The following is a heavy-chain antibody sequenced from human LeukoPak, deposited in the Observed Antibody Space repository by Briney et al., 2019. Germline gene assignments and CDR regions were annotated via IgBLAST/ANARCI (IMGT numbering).Heavy chain of an antibody. J-gene: IGHJ4*02. V-gene: IGHV4-34*01. D-gene: IGHD6-13*01. CDR3: ARVSVRQKISSQQPGDFDY. CDR1: GGSISSYY. Sequence: PSETLSLTCTVSGGSISSYYWSWIRQPTGKGLEWIGEINHSGSTNYNPSLKSRVTISVDTSKNQFSLKLSSVTAADTAVYYCARVSVRQKISSQQPGDFDYWGQGTLVTVSS. CDR2: INHSGST.